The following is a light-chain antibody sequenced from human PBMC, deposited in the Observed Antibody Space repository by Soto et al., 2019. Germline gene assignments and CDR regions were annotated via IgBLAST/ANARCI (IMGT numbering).Light chain of an antibody. Sequence: QSARTQPASVSWSPGQSITISCTGTSSDVGSYNLVSWYQQHPGKAPKLMIYEGSKRPSGVSNRFSGSKSGNTASLTISGLQAEDEADHYCCSYAGSSTLYVVFGGGTKLTFL. CDR2: EGS. J-gene: IGLJ2*01. CDR3: CSYAGSSTLYVV. V-gene: IGLV2-23*01. CDR1: SSDVGSYNL.